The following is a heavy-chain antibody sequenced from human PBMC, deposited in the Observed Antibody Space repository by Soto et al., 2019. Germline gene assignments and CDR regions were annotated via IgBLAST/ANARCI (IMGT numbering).Heavy chain of an antibody. CDR2: ISWNSGSI. CDR3: AKDFFSRAYSSSSSAYYYYYMDV. Sequence: PGGSLRLSCAASGFTFDDYAMHWVRQAPGKGLEWVSGISWNSGSIGYADSVKGRFTISRDNAKNSLYLQMNSLRAEDTALYYCAKDFFSRAYSSSSSAYYYYYMDVWGKGTTVTVSS. V-gene: IGHV3-9*01. D-gene: IGHD6-6*01. CDR1: GFTFDDYA. J-gene: IGHJ6*03.